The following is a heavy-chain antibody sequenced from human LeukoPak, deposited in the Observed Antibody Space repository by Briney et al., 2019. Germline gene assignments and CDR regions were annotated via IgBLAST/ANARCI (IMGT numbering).Heavy chain of an antibody. CDR3: ASNNWNYGVYWFDP. CDR1: GGTFSSYA. CDR2: IIPILGIA. D-gene: IGHD1-7*01. V-gene: IGHV1-69*04. J-gene: IGHJ5*02. Sequence: ASVKVSCKASGGTFSSYAISWVRQAPGQGLEWMGRIIPILGIANYAQKFQGRVTITTDESTSTAYMELSSLRSEDTAVYYCASNNWNYGVYWFDPWGQGTLVTVSS.